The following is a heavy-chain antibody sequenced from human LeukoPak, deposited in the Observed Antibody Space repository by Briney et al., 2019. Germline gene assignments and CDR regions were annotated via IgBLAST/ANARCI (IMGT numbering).Heavy chain of an antibody. J-gene: IGHJ4*02. CDR1: GYNFDEYA. CDR2: ISWTGDST. CDR3: AKDQSVAGTMVDY. Sequence: GRSLRLSCAASGYNFDEYAMHWVRQGPGKGLEWVASISWTGDSTVYAESVKGRFTISRDNAKNSLFLQMNSLRAEDTAVYYCAKDQSVAGTMVDYWGQGTLVTVSS. V-gene: IGHV3-9*01. D-gene: IGHD6-19*01.